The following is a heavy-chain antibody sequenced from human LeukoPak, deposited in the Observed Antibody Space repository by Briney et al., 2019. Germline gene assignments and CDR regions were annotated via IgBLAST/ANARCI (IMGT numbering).Heavy chain of an antibody. CDR1: GFPFSSYG. J-gene: IGHJ4*02. V-gene: IGHV3-30*02. D-gene: IGHD3-10*01. CDR3: EVPLWFGELTVDY. Sequence: GGSLRLSCAASGFPFSSYGMHWVGQAPGKGLEWVAFIRYDGSNKYYADSVKGRFTISRDNSKNTLYLQMNSLRAEDTAVYYCEVPLWFGELTVDYWGQGTLVTVSS. CDR2: IRYDGSNK.